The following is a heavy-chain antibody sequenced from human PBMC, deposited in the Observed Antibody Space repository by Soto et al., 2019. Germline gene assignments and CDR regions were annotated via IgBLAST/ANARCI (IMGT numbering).Heavy chain of an antibody. D-gene: IGHD3-10*01. CDR2: ISAYNGNT. Sequence: ASVKVSCKASGYTFTSYGISWVRQAPGQGLEWMGWISAYNGNTNYAQKLQGRVTMTTDTSKNQFSLNLRSVTAADTAIYYCASLWFGELAFNHWGRGTLVTVSS. J-gene: IGHJ5*02. CDR1: GYTFTSYG. CDR3: ASLWFGELAFNH. V-gene: IGHV1-18*01.